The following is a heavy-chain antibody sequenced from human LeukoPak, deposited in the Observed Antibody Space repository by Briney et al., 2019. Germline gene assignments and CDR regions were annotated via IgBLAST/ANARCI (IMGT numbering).Heavy chain of an antibody. CDR1: GFTFSSYG. Sequence: PGGSLRLSCAASGFTFSSYGMHWVRQAPGKGLEWVAVISYDGSNKYYADSVKGRFTISRDNSKNTLYLQMNSLRAEDTAVYYCAKDRRVGAHLFDYWGQGTLVTVSS. CDR2: ISYDGSNK. CDR3: AKDRRVGAHLFDY. J-gene: IGHJ4*02. D-gene: IGHD1-26*01. V-gene: IGHV3-30*18.